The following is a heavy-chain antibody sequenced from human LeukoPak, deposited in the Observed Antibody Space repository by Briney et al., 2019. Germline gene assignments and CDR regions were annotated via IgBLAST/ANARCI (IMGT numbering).Heavy chain of an antibody. D-gene: IGHD3-3*01. CDR2: INPNSGGT. Sequence: ASVKVSCKASGYTFTSYDINWVRHAPGQGLEWMGWINPNSGGTNYAQKFQGRVTMTRDTSISTAYMELSRLRSDDTAVYYCARSATLTIFGVVGYYFDYWGQGTLVTVSS. J-gene: IGHJ4*02. V-gene: IGHV1-2*02. CDR1: GYTFTSYD. CDR3: ARSATLTIFGVVGYYFDY.